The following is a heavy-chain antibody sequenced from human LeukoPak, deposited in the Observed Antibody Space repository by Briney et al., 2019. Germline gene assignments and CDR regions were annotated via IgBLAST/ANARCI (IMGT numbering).Heavy chain of an antibody. V-gene: IGHV3-23*01. Sequence: PGGSLRLSCAASGFSFSDNFVTWVRQAPGKGPEWVSCISDSDKTYYADSVKGRFTISRDNSKNTLYLQMNSLRAEDTAVYYCAKNGRALDVRGQGTTVTVSS. CDR1: GFSFSDNF. D-gene: IGHD2-8*01. CDR2: ISDSDKT. J-gene: IGHJ6*02. CDR3: AKNGRALDV.